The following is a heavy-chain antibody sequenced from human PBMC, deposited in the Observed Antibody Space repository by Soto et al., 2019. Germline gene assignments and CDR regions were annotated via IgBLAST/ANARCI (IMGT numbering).Heavy chain of an antibody. V-gene: IGHV3-11*05. J-gene: IGHJ4*02. CDR2: ISSLNHYN. Sequence: QEQLVESGGGLVKPGGSLRLSCAASGFNFNDYYMSWIRQAPGKGLEYIAYISSLNHYNNYADSVKGRFTISIDNAKXXXXXXXXXXXXXXXXXXXXXXXXXRRYFDSWGRGTLVTVSS. CDR1: GFNFNDYY. CDR3: XXXXXRRYFDS. D-gene: IGHD3-9*01.